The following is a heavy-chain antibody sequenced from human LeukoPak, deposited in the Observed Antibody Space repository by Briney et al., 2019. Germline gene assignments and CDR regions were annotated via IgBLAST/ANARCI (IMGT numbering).Heavy chain of an antibody. CDR1: GDSITSYY. D-gene: IGHD3-22*01. V-gene: IGHV4-59*01. J-gene: IGHJ3*01. CDR2: VYYTGST. CDR3: ARGPYDSGGYYLAACDV. Sequence: PSETLSLTCTVSGDSITSYYWSWFRQPPGKGLEWVGYVYYTGSTNYSPPLKSRLTMSVDTSKNQFSLNLSSVTAADTAIYYCARGPYDSGGYYLAACDVWGRGTMATVTS.